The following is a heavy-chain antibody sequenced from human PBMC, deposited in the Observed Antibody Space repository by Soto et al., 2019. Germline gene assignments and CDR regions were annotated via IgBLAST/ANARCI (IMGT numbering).Heavy chain of an antibody. CDR3: AREGILGLFDAYDL. CDR2: ISTHNGNT. CDR1: VFTSSG. V-gene: IGHV1-18*04. Sequence: QDQLVQSGAEVKKPGASVKVSCKASVFTSSGISWVRQAPGQRLEWLGWISTHNGNTIYAQKFQGRVIMTMDTSPTTVYMELRSLRPDDTAGYLCAREGILGLFDAYDLWGQGTMVTVSS. J-gene: IGHJ3*01. D-gene: IGHD3-3*01.